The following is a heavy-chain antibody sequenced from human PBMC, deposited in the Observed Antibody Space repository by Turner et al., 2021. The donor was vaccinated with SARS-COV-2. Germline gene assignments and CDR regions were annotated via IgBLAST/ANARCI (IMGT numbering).Heavy chain of an antibody. J-gene: IGHJ5*02. CDR3: ARVRSSSWRFDP. CDR1: GFTFSSYW. Sequence: EVQLVESGGGLVQPGGYLGLSCAASGFTFSSYWMSWVRQAPGKGLEWVANIKQDGSEKYYVDSVKGRFTISRDNAKNSLYLQMNSLRAEDTAVYYCARVRSSSWRFDPWGQGTLVTVSS. V-gene: IGHV3-7*01. CDR2: IKQDGSEK. D-gene: IGHD6-13*01.